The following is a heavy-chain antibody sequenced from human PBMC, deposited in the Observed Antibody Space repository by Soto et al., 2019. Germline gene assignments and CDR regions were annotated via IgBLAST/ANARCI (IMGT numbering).Heavy chain of an antibody. D-gene: IGHD6-19*01. CDR3: ARMYSSGSGWFHP. Sequence: SETLSLTCFVSGYSITAGGYYWGWIRHHPGKGLEWIGSFYSSGIIIYNPSLRSRVSISGDTSSNQFSMSLTSVTAADTARYYCARMYSSGSGWFHPWGQGTLVTVSS. J-gene: IGHJ5*02. CDR1: GYSITAGGYY. CDR2: FYSSGII. V-gene: IGHV4-39*07.